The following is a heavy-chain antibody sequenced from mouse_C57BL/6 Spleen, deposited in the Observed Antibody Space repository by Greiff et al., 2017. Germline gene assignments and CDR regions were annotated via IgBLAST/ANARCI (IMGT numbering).Heavy chain of an antibody. CDR1: GYSITSGYY. D-gene: IGHD2-3*01. V-gene: IGHV3-6*01. CDR3: ARDRDGPFAY. Sequence: EVKLVESGPGLVKPSQSLSLTCSVTGYSITSGYYWNWIRQFPGNKLEWMGYISYDGSNNYNPSLKNRISITRDTSKNQFFLKLNSVTTEDTATYYCARDRDGPFAYWGQGTLVTVSA. CDR2: ISYDGSN. J-gene: IGHJ3*01.